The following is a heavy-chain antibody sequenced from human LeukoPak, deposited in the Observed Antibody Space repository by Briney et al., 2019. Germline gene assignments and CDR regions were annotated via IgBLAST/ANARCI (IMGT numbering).Heavy chain of an antibody. V-gene: IGHV3-30*02. CDR1: GFTVSNKY. J-gene: IGHJ4*02. Sequence: GGSLRLSCAASGFTVSNKYMTWVRKAPGRGLEWVAFIRFDGINKYYADSVKGRFTISRDNYKNTLYLQMNSLRAEDTAVYYCARALYYRRSWSDCWGQGTLVTVSS. D-gene: IGHD6-13*01. CDR2: IRFDGINK. CDR3: ARALYYRRSWSDC.